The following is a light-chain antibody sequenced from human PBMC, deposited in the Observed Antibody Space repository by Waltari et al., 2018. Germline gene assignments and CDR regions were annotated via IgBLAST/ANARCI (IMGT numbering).Light chain of an antibody. V-gene: IGKV1-39*01. CDR3: QQSYSTPRS. J-gene: IGKJ4*01. Sequence: DIQMTQSPSSLSASVGDRVTISYRASQNIRTYLNWYQQKLGKAPKVLIYAASTLLSGVPSRFSGSGSGTDFTLTITSLQPEDFGTYYCQQSYSTPRSFGGGTKVEVK. CDR1: QNIRTY. CDR2: AAS.